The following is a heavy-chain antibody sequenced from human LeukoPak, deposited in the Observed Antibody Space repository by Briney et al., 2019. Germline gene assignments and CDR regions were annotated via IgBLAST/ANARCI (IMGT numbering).Heavy chain of an antibody. D-gene: IGHD3-22*01. Sequence: GGSLRLSCAASGFTFSSYWMHWVRQAPGKGLVWVSRINTDGSSTSYADSVKGRFTISRDNAKNTLYLQMNSLRAEDTAVYYCARGQYSGYYYDSSGYLDYWGQGTLVTVSS. CDR1: GFTFSSYW. CDR2: INTDGSST. CDR3: ARGQYSGYYYDSSGYLDY. V-gene: IGHV3-74*01. J-gene: IGHJ4*02.